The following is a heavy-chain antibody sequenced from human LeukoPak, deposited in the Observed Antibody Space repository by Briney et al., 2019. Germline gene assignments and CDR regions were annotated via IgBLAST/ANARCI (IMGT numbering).Heavy chain of an antibody. V-gene: IGHV4-34*01. CDR2: INHSEST. D-gene: IGHD3-10*01. J-gene: IGHJ5*02. CDR1: GGSFSGYY. CDR3: ARSGSGSLNWFDP. Sequence: SETLSLTCAVYGGSFSGYYWSWIRQPPGKGLEWIGEINHSESTNYNPSLKSRVTISVDTSKNQFSLKLSSVTAADTAVYYCARSGSGSLNWFDPWGQGTLVTVSS.